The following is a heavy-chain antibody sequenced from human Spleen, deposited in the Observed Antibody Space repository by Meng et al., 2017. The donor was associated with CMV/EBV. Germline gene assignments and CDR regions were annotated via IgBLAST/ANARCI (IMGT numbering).Heavy chain of an antibody. CDR2: TDYRSKWYN. V-gene: IGHV6-1*01. CDR1: GDSVSSNSVA. D-gene: IGHD1-26*01. CDR3: ARHNGGTYRFDC. Sequence: QVPLQQSGPGIVEPSQTLSLPCVISGDSVSSNSVAWAWIRQSPSRGLEWLGRTDYRSKWYNDYAMFVKSRITISQDTSKNQFSLQLNSVTPEDTAVYYCARHNGGTYRFDCWGQGTLVTVSS. J-gene: IGHJ4*02.